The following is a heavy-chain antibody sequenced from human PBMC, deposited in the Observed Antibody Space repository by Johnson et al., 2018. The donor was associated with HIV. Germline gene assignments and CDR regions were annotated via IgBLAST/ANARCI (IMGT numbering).Heavy chain of an antibody. CDR3: ARDRGYWDAFDI. D-gene: IGHD3-22*01. CDR2: ISSSGGTI. Sequence: MLLVESGGGLVQPGGSLRLSCAASGFTFSSYWMSWVRQAPGKGLAWVSYISSSGGTIYYADSVKGRFSISRDNAKNSLYLQMNSLRAEDTAVYYCARDRGYWDAFDIWGQGTMVIVSS. CDR1: GFTFSSYW. J-gene: IGHJ3*02. V-gene: IGHV3-48*04.